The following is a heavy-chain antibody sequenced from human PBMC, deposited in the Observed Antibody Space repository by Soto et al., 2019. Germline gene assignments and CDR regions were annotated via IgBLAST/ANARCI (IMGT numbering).Heavy chain of an antibody. CDR3: AKARIGLSFDP. CDR1: GFTYSSYA. V-gene: IGHV3-23*01. D-gene: IGHD2-15*01. CDR2: ISGSGGST. J-gene: IGHJ5*02. Sequence: PGGSLRLCCAASGFTYSSYAMSWVRQAPGKGLEWVSAISGSGGSTYYADSVKGRFTISRDNSKNTLYLQTNSLRAEDTAVYYCAKARIGLSFDPWGQGTLVTVSS.